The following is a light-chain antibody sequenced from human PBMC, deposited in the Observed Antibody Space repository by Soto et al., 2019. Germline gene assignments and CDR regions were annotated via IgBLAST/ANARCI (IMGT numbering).Light chain of an antibody. CDR1: QSVGSD. CDR2: GAS. J-gene: IGKJ5*01. V-gene: IGKV3-20*01. Sequence: EIVMTQSPATLSVSPGERATLSCRASQSVGSDLAWYQQKPGQAPRLLIYGASSRATGIPDRFSGSGSGTDFTLTISRLEPEDFAVYYCQQYGSSPTTFGQGTRLEIK. CDR3: QQYGSSPTT.